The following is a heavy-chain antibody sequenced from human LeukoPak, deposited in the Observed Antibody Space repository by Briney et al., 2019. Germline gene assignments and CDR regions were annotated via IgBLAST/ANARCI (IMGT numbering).Heavy chain of an antibody. D-gene: IGHD6-19*01. CDR2: IIPIFGTA. Sequence: SVKVSCKASGGTFSSYAISWVRQAPGQGLELMGGIIPIFGTANYAQKFQGRVTITADESTSTAYMELSSLRSEDTAVYYCARPAVAGSGSWFDPWGQGTLVTVSS. J-gene: IGHJ5*02. CDR1: GGTFSSYA. CDR3: ARPAVAGSGSWFDP. V-gene: IGHV1-69*13.